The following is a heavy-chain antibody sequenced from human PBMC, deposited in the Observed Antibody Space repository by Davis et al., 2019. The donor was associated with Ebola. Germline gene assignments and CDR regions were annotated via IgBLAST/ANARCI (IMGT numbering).Heavy chain of an antibody. CDR1: GFTFSSYW. CDR2: INSDGSST. J-gene: IGHJ4*02. Sequence: GESLKISCAASGFTFSSYWMHWVRQAPGKGLVWVSRINSDGSSTSYADSVKGRFTISRDNAKNTLYLQMNSLRAEDTAVYYCARVGQIVVVISPEFDYWGQGTLVTVSS. D-gene: IGHD3-22*01. V-gene: IGHV3-74*01. CDR3: ARVGQIVVVISPEFDY.